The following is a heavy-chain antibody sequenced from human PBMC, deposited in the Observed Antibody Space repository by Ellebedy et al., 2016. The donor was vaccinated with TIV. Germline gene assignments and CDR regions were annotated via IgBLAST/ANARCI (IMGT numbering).Heavy chain of an antibody. CDR1: GGSISSYY. J-gene: IGHJ3*02. CDR2: VYYSGNT. V-gene: IGHV4-59*01. Sequence: PSETLSLTCTVSGGSISSYYWSWIRQPPGKGLEWIGYVYYSGNTNYNPSLKSLITISVDTSKNQFSLRLSSVTAADTAVYNCARERQDSGSEAFDIWGPGTMVTVSS. D-gene: IGHD5-12*01. CDR3: ARERQDSGSEAFDI.